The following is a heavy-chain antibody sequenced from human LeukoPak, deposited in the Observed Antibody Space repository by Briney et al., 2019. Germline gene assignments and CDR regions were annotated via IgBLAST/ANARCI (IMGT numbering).Heavy chain of an antibody. CDR1: EFTFSSHG. J-gene: IGHJ4*02. CDR3: ARDYTGYYSVDY. D-gene: IGHD3-22*01. V-gene: IGHV3-30*03. Sequence: GGSLRLSCAASEFTFSSHGMHWVRQAPGKGLEWVAVISSDGSDKHYADSVKGRFTISRDNSKNTLYLQMDSLRAEDTAFYYCARDYTGYYSVDYWGQGTLVTVSS. CDR2: ISSDGSDK.